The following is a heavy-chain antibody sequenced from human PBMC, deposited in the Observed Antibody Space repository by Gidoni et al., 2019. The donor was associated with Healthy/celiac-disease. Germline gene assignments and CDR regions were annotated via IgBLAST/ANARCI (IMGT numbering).Heavy chain of an antibody. Sequence: EVQLLESGGGLVQPGGSLRLSCAASGFTFSSYAMSWVRQAPGKGLGWVSAISGSGGSTYYADSVKGRFTISRDNSKNTLYLQMNSLRAEDTAVYYCAKDYSAAAATVRGFDAFDIWGQGTMVTVSS. V-gene: IGHV3-23*01. J-gene: IGHJ3*02. D-gene: IGHD6-13*01. CDR3: AKDYSAAAATVRGFDAFDI. CDR2: ISGSGGST. CDR1: GFTFSSYA.